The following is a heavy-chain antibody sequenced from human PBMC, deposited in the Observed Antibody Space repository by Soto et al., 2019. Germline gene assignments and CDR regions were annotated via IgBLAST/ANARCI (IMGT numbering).Heavy chain of an antibody. Sequence: GGSLRLSCAASGFTFSNAWMSWVRQAPGKGLEWVGRIKSKTDGGTTDYAAPVKGRFTISRDDSKNTLYLQMNSLKTEDTAVYYCTTDLAVVTPVFFVGSNLQFDYWGQGTLVTVSS. J-gene: IGHJ4*02. D-gene: IGHD2-21*02. CDR3: TTDLAVVTPVFFVGSNLQFDY. V-gene: IGHV3-15*01. CDR2: IKSKTDGGTT. CDR1: GFTFSNAW.